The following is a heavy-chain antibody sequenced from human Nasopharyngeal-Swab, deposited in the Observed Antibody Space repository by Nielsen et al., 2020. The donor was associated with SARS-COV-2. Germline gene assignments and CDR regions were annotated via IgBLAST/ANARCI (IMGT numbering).Heavy chain of an antibody. D-gene: IGHD6-13*01. CDR3: ARQICIAAAGNLMGTCHWFNP. Sequence: ASVKVSCKASGYTFTSYAMHWVRQAPGQRLEWMGWINAGNGNTKYSQKFQGRVTITRDTSASTAYMELSSLRSEDTAVYYCARQICIAAAGNLMGTCHWFNPWGQGTLVTVSS. CDR2: INAGNGNT. V-gene: IGHV1-3*01. J-gene: IGHJ5*02. CDR1: GYTFTSYA.